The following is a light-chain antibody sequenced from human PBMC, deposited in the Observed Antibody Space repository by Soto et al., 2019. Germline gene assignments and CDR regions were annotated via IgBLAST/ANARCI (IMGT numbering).Light chain of an antibody. CDR2: KAS. V-gene: IGKV1-5*03. Sequence: DIQMTQSPSTLSASVGDRVTITCRASQSISTWLAWYQHKPGKAPKLLIYKASSLESGVPSTFSGSGSGTEFTLTISSLQPDDFATYYCQQYNSYPWTFGQGTKVEIK. CDR1: QSISTW. J-gene: IGKJ1*01. CDR3: QQYNSYPWT.